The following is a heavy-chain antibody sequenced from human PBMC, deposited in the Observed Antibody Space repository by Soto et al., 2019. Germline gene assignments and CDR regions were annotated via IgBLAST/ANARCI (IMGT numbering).Heavy chain of an antibody. CDR1: GFPFSSYV. V-gene: IGHV3-23*01. D-gene: IGHD4-4*01. Sequence: GGSLRLSCAASGFPFSSYVMSWVRQAPGKGLEWVSGITGGGSNTFYADSVKGRFTISRDNSKNTLFLQMNSLGAEDTAVYYCAKDSNKYSSSLRGRYFDYWGQGIGVTISS. CDR3: AKDSNKYSSSLRGRYFDY. CDR2: ITGGGSNT. J-gene: IGHJ4*02.